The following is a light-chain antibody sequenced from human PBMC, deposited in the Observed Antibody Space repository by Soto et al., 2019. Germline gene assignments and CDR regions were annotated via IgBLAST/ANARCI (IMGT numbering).Light chain of an antibody. CDR1: QSLSSSY. J-gene: IGKJ4*01. V-gene: IGKV3-20*01. CDR3: QQLNSYPLT. CDR2: GAS. Sequence: EIVLTQSPGTLSLSPGERATLSCRASQSLSSSYLAWYQQKPGQAPRLLIYGASSRAAGIPDRFSGSGSGTDFTLTISSLQPEDFATYYCQQLNSYPLTFGGGTKVEIK.